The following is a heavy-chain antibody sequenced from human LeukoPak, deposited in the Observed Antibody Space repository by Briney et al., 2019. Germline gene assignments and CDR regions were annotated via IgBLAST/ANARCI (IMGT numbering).Heavy chain of an antibody. Sequence: ASVKVSCKASGGTFSSYAISWVRQAPGQGLEWMGGIIPIFGTANYAQKFQGRVTITADKSTSTAYMELSSLRSEDTAVYYCARERRGYYYLDAFDIWGQGTMVTVSS. V-gene: IGHV1-69*06. J-gene: IGHJ3*02. D-gene: IGHD3-22*01. CDR3: ARERRGYYYLDAFDI. CDR2: IIPIFGTA. CDR1: GGTFSSYA.